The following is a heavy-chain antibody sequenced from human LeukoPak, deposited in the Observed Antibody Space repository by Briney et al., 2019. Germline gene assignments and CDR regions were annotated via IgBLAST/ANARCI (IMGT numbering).Heavy chain of an antibody. CDR2: ISSSGDSI. Sequence: PGGSLRLSCAASGFPFSDYYMSWIRQAPGKGLEWVSYISSSGDSIYYADSVKGRFTISRDNAKNSVHLQMNSLRAEDTAVYYCARVVHYGSGPAVGWGQGTLVTVSS. CDR1: GFPFSDYY. CDR3: ARVVHYGSGPAVG. V-gene: IGHV3-11*01. D-gene: IGHD3-10*01. J-gene: IGHJ4*02.